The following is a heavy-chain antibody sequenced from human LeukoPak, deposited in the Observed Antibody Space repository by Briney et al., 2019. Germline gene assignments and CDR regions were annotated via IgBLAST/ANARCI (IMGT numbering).Heavy chain of an antibody. CDR2: ISGSGGST. J-gene: IGHJ4*02. D-gene: IGHD4-17*01. CDR3: ANNCLVTVTTDFGC. Sequence: GGSLRLSCAASGFTFSSYAMSWVRQAPGKGLEWVSAISGSGGSTYCADSVKGRSTISRDNSKNTLYLQMNSLRAEDTAVYYCANNCLVTVTTDFGCWGQLALVT. CDR1: GFTFSSYA. V-gene: IGHV3-23*01.